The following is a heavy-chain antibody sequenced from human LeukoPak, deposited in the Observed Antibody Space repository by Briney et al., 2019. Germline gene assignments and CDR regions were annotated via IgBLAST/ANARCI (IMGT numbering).Heavy chain of an antibody. CDR3: ARDLGISGWYAPPLGYFDY. D-gene: IGHD6-19*01. V-gene: IGHV1-2*02. CDR1: GYTFTSYD. J-gene: IGHJ4*02. Sequence: ASVKVSCKASGYTFTSYDISWVRQAPGQGLEWMGWINPKSGGTNYAQKFQGRVTMTRDTSISTTYMELSRLRSDDTAVYYCARDLGISGWYAPPLGYFDYWGQGTLVTVSS. CDR2: INPKSGGT.